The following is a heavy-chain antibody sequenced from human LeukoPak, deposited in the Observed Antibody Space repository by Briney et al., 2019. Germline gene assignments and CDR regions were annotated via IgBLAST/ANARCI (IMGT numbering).Heavy chain of an antibody. J-gene: IGHJ4*02. CDR2: ISGSGGST. CDR1: GFTFSSYA. D-gene: IGHD3-22*01. CDR3: ARVHYYDSSGYYPHFDY. Sequence: GGSLRLSCAASGFTFSSYAMSWVRQAPGKGLEWVSAISGSGGSTYYADSVKGRFTISRDNSKNTLYLQMNSLRAEDTAVYYCARVHYYDSSGYYPHFDYWGQGTLVTVSS. V-gene: IGHV3-23*01.